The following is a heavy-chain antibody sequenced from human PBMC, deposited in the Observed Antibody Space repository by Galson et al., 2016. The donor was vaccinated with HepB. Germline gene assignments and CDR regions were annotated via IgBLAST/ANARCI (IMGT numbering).Heavy chain of an antibody. J-gene: IGHJ1*01. CDR3: ARGGGATSLRNMFTRGLAAHFQH. Sequence: SLRLSCAASGFTSSSYGMYWVRQAPGKGLEWVAVIWYDGSNKYYADSVKGRFTIPRDNSKNTLYLQMNSLRVEDTAVYYCARGGGATSLRNMFTRGLAAHFQHWGQGTLVTVSS. CDR1: GFTSSSYG. D-gene: IGHD1-26*01. CDR2: IWYDGSNK. V-gene: IGHV3-33*01.